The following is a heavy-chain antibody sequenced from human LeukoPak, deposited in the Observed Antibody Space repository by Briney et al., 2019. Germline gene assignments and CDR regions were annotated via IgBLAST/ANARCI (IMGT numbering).Heavy chain of an antibody. Sequence: GGSLRLSCAASGFTFDDYAMHWVRQAPGKGLEWVSLISGDGGSTYYADSVKGRFTISRDNSKNSLYLQMNSLRTADTALYYCAKDKSGGSSLKDVWGQGTTVTVSS. D-gene: IGHD4-23*01. CDR2: ISGDGGST. CDR1: GFTFDDYA. J-gene: IGHJ6*02. V-gene: IGHV3-43*02. CDR3: AKDKSGGSSLKDV.